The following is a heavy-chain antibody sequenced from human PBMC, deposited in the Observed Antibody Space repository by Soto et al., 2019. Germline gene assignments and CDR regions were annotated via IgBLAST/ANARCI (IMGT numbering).Heavy chain of an antibody. CDR2: IIPFIGTA. CDR1: GGTFSSYA. CDR3: ARAVMTTVPESYYYGMDV. D-gene: IGHD4-4*01. J-gene: IGHJ6*02. V-gene: IGHV1-69*11. Sequence: GASVKVSCKASGGTFSSYAISWVRQAPGQGLEWMGRIIPFIGTANYAQKFQGRVTITADESTSTAYMELTSLRSEDTAVYYCARAVMTTVPESYYYGMDVWGHGTTVTVSS.